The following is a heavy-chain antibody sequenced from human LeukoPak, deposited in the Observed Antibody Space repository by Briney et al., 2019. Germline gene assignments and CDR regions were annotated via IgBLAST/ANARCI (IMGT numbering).Heavy chain of an antibody. J-gene: IGHJ4*02. D-gene: IGHD3-9*01. Sequence: GASVKVSCKASGGTFSSYAISWVRQAPGQGLEWMGGIIPIFGTANYAQKFQGRVTITADKSTSTAYMELSSLRSEDTAVYYCARAGTDYDILTGYWAYWGQGTLVTVSS. CDR3: ARAGTDYDILTGYWAY. V-gene: IGHV1-69*06. CDR1: GGTFSSYA. CDR2: IIPIFGTA.